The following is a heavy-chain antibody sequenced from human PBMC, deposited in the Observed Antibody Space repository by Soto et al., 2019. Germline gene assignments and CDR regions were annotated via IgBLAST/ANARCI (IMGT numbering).Heavy chain of an antibody. CDR3: AKSHYDSSGSLDY. CDR2: ISGSGGST. CDR1: GFTFSSYA. V-gene: IGHV3-23*01. J-gene: IGHJ4*02. Sequence: GGSLRLSCAASGFTFSSYAMSWVRQAPGKGLEWVSAISGSGGSTYYADSVKGRFTISRDNSKNTLYLQMNSLRAEDTAVFYCAKSHYDSSGSLDYWGQGTLVTVSS. D-gene: IGHD3-22*01.